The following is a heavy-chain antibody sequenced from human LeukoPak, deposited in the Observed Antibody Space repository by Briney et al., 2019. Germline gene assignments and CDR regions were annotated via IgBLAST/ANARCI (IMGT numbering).Heavy chain of an antibody. J-gene: IGHJ3*02. CDR3: ARDAHAFNM. Sequence: GGSLRLSCAASGFTFSSYAMHWARQAPGKGLEWVAVISYDGSNKYYADSVKGRFTISRDNSKNTLYLQMNSLRAEDTAVYYCARDAHAFNMWGQGTMVTVSS. CDR2: ISYDGSNK. V-gene: IGHV3-30-3*01. CDR1: GFTFSSYA.